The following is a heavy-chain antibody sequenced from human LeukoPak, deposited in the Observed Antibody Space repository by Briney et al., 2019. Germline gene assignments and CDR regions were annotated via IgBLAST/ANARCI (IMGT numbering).Heavy chain of an antibody. J-gene: IGHJ3*02. CDR3: ARDHGDHDAFDI. V-gene: IGHV4-31*03. D-gene: IGHD3-10*01. Sequence: SETLSLTCTVSGGSISSGGYYWSWIRQHPGKGLEWIGYIYYSGSTYYNPSLKSRVTISVDTSKNQFSLKLSSVTAAGTAVYYCARDHGDHDAFDIWGQGTMVTVSS. CDR2: IYYSGST. CDR1: GGSISSGGYY.